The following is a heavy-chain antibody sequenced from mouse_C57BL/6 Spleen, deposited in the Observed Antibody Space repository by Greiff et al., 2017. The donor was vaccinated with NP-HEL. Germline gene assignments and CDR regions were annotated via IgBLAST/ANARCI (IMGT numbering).Heavy chain of an antibody. CDR1: GYTFTSYW. D-gene: IGHD1-1*01. CDR3: AGTGVTTVGATDWYFDV. J-gene: IGHJ1*03. Sequence: QVQLQQPGAELVKPGASVKLSCKASGYTFTSYWMHWVKQRPGRGLEWIGRIDPNSGGTKYNEKFKSKATLTADKPSSTAYMQLSSLTSEDSAVYDCAGTGVTTVGATDWYFDVWGTGTTVTVSS. V-gene: IGHV1-72*01. CDR2: IDPNSGGT.